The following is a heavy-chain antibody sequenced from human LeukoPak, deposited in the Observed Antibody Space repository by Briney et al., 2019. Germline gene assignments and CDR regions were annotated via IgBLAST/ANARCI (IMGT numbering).Heavy chain of an antibody. V-gene: IGHV1-69*13. Sequence: SVNVPCKASGGTFSSYAISWVRQAPGQALEWMGGIIPIFGTANYAQKFQGRVTITADESTSTAYMELSSLRSEDTAVYYCASPGEGGVPAALELYGMDVWGQGTTVTVSS. CDR2: IIPIFGTA. CDR1: GGTFSSYA. CDR3: ASPGEGGVPAALELYGMDV. J-gene: IGHJ6*02. D-gene: IGHD2-2*01.